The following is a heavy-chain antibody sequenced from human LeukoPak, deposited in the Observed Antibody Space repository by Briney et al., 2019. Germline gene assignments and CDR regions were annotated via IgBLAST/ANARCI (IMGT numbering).Heavy chain of an antibody. CDR1: GGSISSYY. CDR2: IYTSGST. CDR3: ARDINRGYCGGDCSNGDYWYFDL. D-gene: IGHD2-21*01. J-gene: IGHJ2*01. Sequence: SETLSLTCTVSGGSISSYYWSWIRQPAGKGLEWIGRIYTSGSTNYNPSLKSRVTMSVDTSKNQFSLKLSSVTAADTAVYYCARDINRGYCGGDCSNGDYWYFDLWGRGTLVTVSS. V-gene: IGHV4-4*07.